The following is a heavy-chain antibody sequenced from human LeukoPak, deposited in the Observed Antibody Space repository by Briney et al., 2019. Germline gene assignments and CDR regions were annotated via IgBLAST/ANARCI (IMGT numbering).Heavy chain of an antibody. V-gene: IGHV4-59*01. Sequence: PSETLSLTCTVSGGSISSYYSSWIRQPPGKGLEWIGYIYYSGSTNYNPSLKSRVTISVDTSKNQFSLKLSSVTAADTAVYYCARGDDDSSGWYDRGAFDIWGQGTMVTVSS. J-gene: IGHJ3*02. CDR3: ARGDDDSSGWYDRGAFDI. CDR1: GGSISSYY. D-gene: IGHD6-19*01. CDR2: IYYSGST.